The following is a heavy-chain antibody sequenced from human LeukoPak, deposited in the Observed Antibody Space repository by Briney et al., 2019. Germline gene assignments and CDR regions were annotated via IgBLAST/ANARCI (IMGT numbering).Heavy chain of an antibody. D-gene: IGHD3-10*01. CDR2: IKIKTDGGAT. CDR3: TTAFGSGSFYYYYSYYMDV. J-gene: IGHJ6*03. CDR1: GFTFSRYC. V-gene: IGHV3-15*01. Sequence: PGGTLRLSCAASGFTFSRYCMSWVRQPPGKGLEWVGRIKIKTDGGATDYAVPVKGIFTISRDDSKNMLYLQMNSLKTEDTAVYYCTTAFGSGSFYYYYSYYMDVWGKGTTVTISS.